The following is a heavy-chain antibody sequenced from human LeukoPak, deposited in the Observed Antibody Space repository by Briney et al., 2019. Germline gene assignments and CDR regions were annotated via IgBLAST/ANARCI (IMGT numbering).Heavy chain of an antibody. J-gene: IGHJ4*02. V-gene: IGHV3-74*01. CDR1: GFTFSSYW. D-gene: IGHD3-22*01. CDR3: ARQSGYYSYYFDY. CDR2: INSDGSTT. Sequence: PGGSLRLSCAVSGFTFSSYWMHWVRQAPGKGLVWVSRINSDGSTTRYADSVKGRLTISRDNAKNTLYLQMNSLRAEDTAVYYCARQSGYYSYYFDYWGQGTLVAVSS.